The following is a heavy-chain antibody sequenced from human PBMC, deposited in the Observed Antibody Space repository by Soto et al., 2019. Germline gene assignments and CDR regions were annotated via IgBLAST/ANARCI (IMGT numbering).Heavy chain of an antibody. CDR3: ARDLAEDNSGYFYASPGYYYHYGMDV. D-gene: IGHD3-22*01. J-gene: IGHJ6*02. Sequence: QVQLVQSGAEVKKPGASVKVSCKASGYTFTSYSISWVRQAPGQGLEWMGWISVYTGNTKYAQRLQGRVTMTTDTSTSTAYMELRSLRSDDTAVYYCARDLAEDNSGYFYASPGYYYHYGMDVWGQGTTVTVSS. CDR2: ISVYTGNT. CDR1: GYTFTSYS. V-gene: IGHV1-18*01.